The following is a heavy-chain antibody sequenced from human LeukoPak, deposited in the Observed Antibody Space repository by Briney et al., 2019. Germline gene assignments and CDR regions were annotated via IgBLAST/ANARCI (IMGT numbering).Heavy chain of an antibody. V-gene: IGHV3-74*01. Sequence: PGGSLRLSCAASGFTFSSYWMHWVRQAPGKGLVWASRINSDGSSTSYADSVKGRFTISRDNAKNTLYLQMNSLRAEDTAVYYCAREGQYYDFWSGFNWFDPWGQGTLVTVSS. CDR2: INSDGSST. J-gene: IGHJ5*02. CDR1: GFTFSSYW. CDR3: AREGQYYDFWSGFNWFDP. D-gene: IGHD3-3*01.